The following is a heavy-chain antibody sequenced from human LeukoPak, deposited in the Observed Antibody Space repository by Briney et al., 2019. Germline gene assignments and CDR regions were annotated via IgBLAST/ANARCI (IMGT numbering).Heavy chain of an antibody. CDR2: ISSSGSTI. J-gene: IGHJ4*02. D-gene: IGHD1-26*01. Sequence: GGSLRLSCAASGFTFSSYEMNWVRQAPGKGLEWVSYISSSGSTIYYADSVKGRFTIYRDNAKNSLYLQMNSLRAEDTAVYYCASLYSGSYWGGDYWGQGTLVTVSS. CDR1: GFTFSSYE. V-gene: IGHV3-48*03. CDR3: ASLYSGSYWGGDY.